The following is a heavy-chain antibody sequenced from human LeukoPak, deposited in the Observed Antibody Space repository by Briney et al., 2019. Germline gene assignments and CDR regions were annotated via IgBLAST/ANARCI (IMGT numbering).Heavy chain of an antibody. J-gene: IGHJ6*02. CDR2: INHSGST. D-gene: IGHD3-10*01. CDR1: GGSISSSNW. Sequence: SETLSLTCAVSGGSISSSNWWSWVRQPPGKGLEWIGEINHSGSTNYNPSLKSRVTISVDTSKNQFSLKLSSVTAADTAVYYCARVRGRGYYYYGMDVWGQGTTVTVSS. V-gene: IGHV4-4*02. CDR3: ARVRGRGYYYYGMDV.